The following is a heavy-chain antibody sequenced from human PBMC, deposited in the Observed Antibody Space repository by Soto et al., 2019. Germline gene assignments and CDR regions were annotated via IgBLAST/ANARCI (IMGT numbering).Heavy chain of an antibody. J-gene: IGHJ4*02. CDR1: GGTFSSYA. D-gene: IGHD3-22*01. CDR3: ARGRRSYDSSGSIGAPFDY. Sequence: QVQLVQSGAEVKKPGSSVKVSCKASGGTFSSYAISWVRQAPGQGLEWMGGLIPIFGTANYAQKFQGRVTITADESTSTAYMELSSLRSEDTAVYYCARGRRSYDSSGSIGAPFDYWGQGTLVTVAS. CDR2: LIPIFGTA. V-gene: IGHV1-69*01.